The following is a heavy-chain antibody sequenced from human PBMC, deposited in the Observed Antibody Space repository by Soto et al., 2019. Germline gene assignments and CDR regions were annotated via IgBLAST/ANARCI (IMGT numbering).Heavy chain of an antibody. CDR3: ARTPMWFGELAYYYCYMDV. D-gene: IGHD3-10*01. J-gene: IGHJ6*03. Sequence: QVQLQQWGAGLLKPSETLSLTCAVYGGSFSGYYWSWIRQPPGKGLEWIGEINHSGSTNYNPSLKSRVTISVDTSKNQFYLKLSCVTAADTAVYYCARTPMWFGELAYYYCYMDVWGKGTTVTVSS. V-gene: IGHV4-34*01. CDR1: GGSFSGYY. CDR2: INHSGST.